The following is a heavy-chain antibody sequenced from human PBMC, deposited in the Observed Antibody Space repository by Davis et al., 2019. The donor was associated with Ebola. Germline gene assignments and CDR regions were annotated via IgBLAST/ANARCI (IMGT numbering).Heavy chain of an antibody. D-gene: IGHD2-15*01. CDR3: ARDFGWYCSGGSCYSGFDY. CDR2: ISSSGSTI. V-gene: IGHV3-48*03. CDR1: GFTFSSYE. J-gene: IGHJ4*02. Sequence: GGSLRLSCAASGFTFSSYEMNWVRQAPGKGLEWVSYISSSGSTIYYADSVKGRFTISRDNSKNTLYLQMNSLRAEDTAVYYCARDFGWYCSGGSCYSGFDYWGQGTLVTVSS.